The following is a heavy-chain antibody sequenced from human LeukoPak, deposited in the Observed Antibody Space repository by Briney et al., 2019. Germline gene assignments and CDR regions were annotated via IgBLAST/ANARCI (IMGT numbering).Heavy chain of an antibody. D-gene: IGHD6-13*01. Sequence: ASVKVSCKASGGTFSSYAISWVRQAPGQRLEWMGWINAGNGNTKYSQEFQGRVTITRDTSASTAYMELSSLRSEDTAVYYCATELSIAAAGGYYWGQGTLVTVSS. V-gene: IGHV1-3*03. CDR2: INAGNGNT. CDR3: ATELSIAAAGGYY. J-gene: IGHJ4*02. CDR1: GGTFSSYA.